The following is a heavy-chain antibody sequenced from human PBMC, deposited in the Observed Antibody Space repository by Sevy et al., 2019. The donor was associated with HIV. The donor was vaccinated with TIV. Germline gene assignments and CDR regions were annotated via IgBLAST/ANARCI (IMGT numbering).Heavy chain of an antibody. Sequence: GSLRLSCAASGYTFSSYEMNWVRQAPGKGLEWVSYISNSGTTISYSDSVKGRFTISRDNARNSLYLQMNSLRAEDTAVYYCARDLPPSATTVAHFDCWGQGTLVTVSS. CDR1: GYTFSSYE. CDR2: ISNSGTTI. CDR3: ARDLPPSATTVAHFDC. V-gene: IGHV3-48*03. D-gene: IGHD4-17*01. J-gene: IGHJ4*02.